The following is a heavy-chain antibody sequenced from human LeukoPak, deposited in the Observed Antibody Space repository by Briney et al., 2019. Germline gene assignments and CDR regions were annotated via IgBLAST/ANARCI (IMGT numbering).Heavy chain of an antibody. V-gene: IGHV1-8*01. CDR2: MNPSSGNT. CDR1: GYTFTNYE. J-gene: IGHJ4*02. D-gene: IGHD1-26*01. CDR3: ARDPYNSGSFSGIFDY. Sequence: GASVKFSCKASGYTFTNYEINWVRQGTGQGLEWLGWMNPSSGNTGYAQKFQGRVTMTRDTSISTAYMELSSLRSEDTAVYYCARDPYNSGSFSGIFDYWGQGTLVTVSS.